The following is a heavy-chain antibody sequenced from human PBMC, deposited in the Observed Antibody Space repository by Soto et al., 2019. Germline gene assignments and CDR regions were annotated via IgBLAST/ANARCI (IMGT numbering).Heavy chain of an antibody. CDR1: GFTFSSYA. V-gene: IGHV3-23*01. Sequence: PGGSLRLSCAASGFTFSSYAMSWVRQAPGKGLEWVSAISGSGGSTYYADSVKGRFTISRDNSKNTLYLQMNSLRAEDTAVYYCAKAYCSGGSCYSHYYYGMDVWGQGTTVTVSS. CDR3: AKAYCSGGSCYSHYYYGMDV. J-gene: IGHJ6*02. CDR2: ISGSGGST. D-gene: IGHD2-15*01.